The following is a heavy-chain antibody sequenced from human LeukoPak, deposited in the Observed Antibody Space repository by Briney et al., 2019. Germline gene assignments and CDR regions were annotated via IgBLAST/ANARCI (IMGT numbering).Heavy chain of an antibody. V-gene: IGHV1-18*01. J-gene: IGHJ4*02. Sequence: GASVKVSCKASGYTFTTYGISWVRQAPGQGLEWMGWISAYNGNTNYAQKLQGRVTMTTDTSTSTAYMELRSLRSDDTAVYYCARGRGTTVTTEVDYWGQGTLVTVSS. CDR1: GYTFTTYG. CDR3: ARGRGTTVTTEVDY. D-gene: IGHD4-17*01. CDR2: ISAYNGNT.